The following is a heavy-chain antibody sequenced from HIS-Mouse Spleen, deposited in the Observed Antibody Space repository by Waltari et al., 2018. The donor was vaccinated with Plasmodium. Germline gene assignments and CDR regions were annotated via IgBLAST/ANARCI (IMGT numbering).Heavy chain of an antibody. D-gene: IGHD6-19*01. CDR1: GGSVSSGSYY. CDR3: ARLAVAGTGVDY. Sequence: QVQLQESGPGLVKPSETLSLTCTVSGGSVSSGSYYWSWIRQPPGKGLEWIGYIYYSGSTHYNPSLKSRVTIAVDTSKNQFSLKLSSVTAADTAVYYCARLAVAGTGVDYWGQGTLVTVSS. CDR2: IYYSGST. J-gene: IGHJ4*02. V-gene: IGHV4-61*01.